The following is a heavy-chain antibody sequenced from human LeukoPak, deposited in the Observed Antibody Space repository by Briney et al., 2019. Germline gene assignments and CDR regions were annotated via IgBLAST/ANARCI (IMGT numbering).Heavy chain of an antibody. CDR1: GGSISSYY. V-gene: IGHV4-59*01. J-gene: IGHJ6*03. D-gene: IGHD3-3*01. Sequence: SETLSLTCTVSGGSISSYYWSWIRQPPGKGLEWIRYIYYSGSTNYNPSLKSRVTISVDTSKNQFSLKLSSVTAADTAVYYCARGKVADFWSGYPYYYYYMDVWGKGTTVTVSS. CDR3: ARGKVADFWSGYPYYYYYMDV. CDR2: IYYSGST.